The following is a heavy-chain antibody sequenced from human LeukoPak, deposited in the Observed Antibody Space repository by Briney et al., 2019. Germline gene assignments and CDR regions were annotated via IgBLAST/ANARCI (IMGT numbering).Heavy chain of an antibody. J-gene: IGHJ4*02. V-gene: IGHV4-39*01. CDR2: IYYSGTT. CDR3: ARHNRDYYGSGSYRYFDH. D-gene: IGHD3-10*01. CDR1: GDFISGGIYY. Sequence: SETLSLTCTVSGDFISGGIYYWGWIRQPPGKGLEWIGSIYYSGTTYYNPSLKSRVTISVDTSKSQFSLKLTSLTAADTAFYYCARHNRDYYGSGSYRYFDHWGQGALVAVSS.